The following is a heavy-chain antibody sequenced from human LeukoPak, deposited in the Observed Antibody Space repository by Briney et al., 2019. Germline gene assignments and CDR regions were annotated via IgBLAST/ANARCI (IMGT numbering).Heavy chain of an antibody. CDR2: IYYSGST. Sequence: SETLSLTCTVSGGSISSYYWSWIRQPPGKGLEWIGYIYYSGSTDYNPSLKSRVTISRDMSKNQFSLKLRSVTAADTAMYFCARETYGAYDHWGQGMLVTVSS. CDR3: ARETYGAYDH. CDR1: GGSISSYY. J-gene: IGHJ5*02. V-gene: IGHV4-59*12. D-gene: IGHD4/OR15-4a*01.